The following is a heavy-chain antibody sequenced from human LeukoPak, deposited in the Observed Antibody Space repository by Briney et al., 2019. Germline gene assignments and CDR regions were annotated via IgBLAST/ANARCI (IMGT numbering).Heavy chain of an antibody. CDR1: GGSVSSGSYY. CDR3: AREQMVRGVIISYYYGMDV. Sequence: SETLSLTCTVSGGSVSSGSYYWSWIRQPPGKGLEWIGYIYYSGSTNYNPSLKSRVTISVDTSKNQFSLKLSSVTAADTAVYYCAREQMVRGVIISYYYGMDVWGQGTTVTVSS. J-gene: IGHJ6*02. CDR2: IYYSGST. V-gene: IGHV4-61*01. D-gene: IGHD3-10*01.